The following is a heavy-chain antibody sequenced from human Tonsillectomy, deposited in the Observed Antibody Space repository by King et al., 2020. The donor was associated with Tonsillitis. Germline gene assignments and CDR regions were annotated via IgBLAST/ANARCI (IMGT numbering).Heavy chain of an antibody. CDR3: ARASGNSSWYWGPLDY. V-gene: IGHV3-53*02. Sequence: VQLVETGGGLIQPGGSLRLSCAASGFTVSSNYMSWVRQAPGKGLEWVSVIYSGGSTYYADSVKGRFTISRDNSKNTLYLQMNSLRAEDTAVYYCARASGNSSWYWGPLDYWGQGTLVTVSS. CDR2: IYSGGST. CDR1: GFTVSSNY. D-gene: IGHD6-13*01. J-gene: IGHJ4*02.